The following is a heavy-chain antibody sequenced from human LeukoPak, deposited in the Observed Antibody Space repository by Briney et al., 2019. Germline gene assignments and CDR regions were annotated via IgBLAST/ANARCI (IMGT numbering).Heavy chain of an antibody. CDR1: GFTFSSYS. Sequence: GGSLRLSCAASGFTFSSYSMNWVRQAPGKGLEWVSSISSSSSYIYYADSVKGRLTISRDNAKNSLYLQMNSLRAEDTAVYYCASRIFGVVTGDYWGQGTLVTVSS. D-gene: IGHD3-3*01. CDR2: ISSSSSYI. V-gene: IGHV3-21*01. J-gene: IGHJ4*02. CDR3: ASRIFGVVTGDY.